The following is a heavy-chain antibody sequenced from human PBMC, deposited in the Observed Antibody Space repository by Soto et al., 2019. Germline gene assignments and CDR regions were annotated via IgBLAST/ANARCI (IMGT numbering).Heavy chain of an antibody. CDR2: ISDDGTTT. J-gene: IGHJ4*02. D-gene: IGHD1-1*01. Sequence: VGSLRLSCEASGFTFSAYWMHWVRQAPGKGLMWVSHISDDGTTTTYADSVKGRFTISRDNAKNTLYLQMNSLRADDTGLYYCTRDPRASSTGTVAHWGQGTLVTVSS. CDR1: GFTFSAYW. V-gene: IGHV3-74*01. CDR3: TRDPRASSTGTVAH.